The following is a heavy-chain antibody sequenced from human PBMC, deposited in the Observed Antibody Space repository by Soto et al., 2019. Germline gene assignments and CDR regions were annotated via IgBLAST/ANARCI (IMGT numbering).Heavy chain of an antibody. CDR3: AHRRDATVRVPAAISAWFDP. V-gene: IGHV2-5*02. J-gene: IGHJ5*02. Sequence: PTLVHPTQTLTLTCTFSGFSLSTSGEGVGWIRQPPGKALEWLALIFWDDDKRYNSSLRSRLTITKATSKNQVVLTLTNMDPVDTATYYCAHRRDATVRVPAAISAWFDPWGQGTQVTVSS. D-gene: IGHD2-2*01. CDR2: IFWDDDK. CDR1: GFSLSTSGEG.